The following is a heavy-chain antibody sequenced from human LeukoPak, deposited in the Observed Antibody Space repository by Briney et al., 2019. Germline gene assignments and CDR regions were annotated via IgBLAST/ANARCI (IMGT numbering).Heavy chain of an antibody. J-gene: IGHJ4*02. CDR3: AKRGVVVRVFLVGFHKEAYYFES. Sequence: GASLRLSCAVSGVTLSTYGVSWVRQAPGKGLEWGAAISDSGGRTNYADSVKGRFTISRDNPKNTLYLQMNSLRAEDTAVYFCAKRGVVVRVFLVGFHKEAYYFESWGQGALVTVSS. CDR1: GVTLSTYG. V-gene: IGHV3-23*01. CDR2: ISDSGGRT. D-gene: IGHD3/OR15-3a*01.